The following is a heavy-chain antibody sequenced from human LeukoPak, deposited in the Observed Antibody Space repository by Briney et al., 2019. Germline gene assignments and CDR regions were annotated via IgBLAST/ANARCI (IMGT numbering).Heavy chain of an antibody. D-gene: IGHD5-12*01. CDR2: TSYSGST. J-gene: IGHJ6*03. CDR3: ARNGYSAYDLEFRYYYYYMDV. CDR1: AGSISIDY. V-gene: IGHV4-59*01. Sequence: SETLSLPCAVSAGSISIDYWSWIRQAPGKGLEYIGYTSYSGSTNYNPSLKSRVTFSLDTSKNHFSLKLSSVTAADTAVYYCARNGYSAYDLEFRYYYYYMDVWGKGTTVTVSS.